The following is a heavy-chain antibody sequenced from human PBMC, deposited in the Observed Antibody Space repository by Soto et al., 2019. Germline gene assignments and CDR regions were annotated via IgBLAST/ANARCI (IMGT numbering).Heavy chain of an antibody. V-gene: IGHV3-23*01. CDR2: ISGSGGST. CDR1: GFTFSSYA. Sequence: EVQLLESGGGLVQPGGSLRLSCAASGFTFSSYAMSWVRQAPGKGLEWVSAISGSGGSTYYADSVKGRFTISRDNSKNTLYLKINSLRAEDTAVYYCAKDRWRGPHSGSYSSWGQGTLVTVSS. CDR3: AKDRWRGPHSGSYSS. D-gene: IGHD1-26*01. J-gene: IGHJ5*02.